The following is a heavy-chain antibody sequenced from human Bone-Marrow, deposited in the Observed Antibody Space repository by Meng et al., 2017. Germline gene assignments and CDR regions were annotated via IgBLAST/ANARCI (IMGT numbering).Heavy chain of an antibody. CDR2: IWYDGSNK. D-gene: IGHD6-13*01. CDR3: ARDASSWYRHNWFDP. CDR1: GFTFSSYG. J-gene: IGHJ5*02. V-gene: IGHV3-33*01. Sequence: GESLKISCAASGFTFSSYGMHWVRQAPGKGPEWVAVIWYDGSNKYYADSVKGRFTISRDNSKNTLYLQMNSLRAEDTAVYYCARDASSWYRHNWFDPWGQGTLVTVSS.